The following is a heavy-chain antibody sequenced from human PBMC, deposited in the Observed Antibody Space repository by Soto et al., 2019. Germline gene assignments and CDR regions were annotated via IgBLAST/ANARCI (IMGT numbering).Heavy chain of an antibody. Sequence: SQTLSLTCAISGDSVSSNSAAWNWIRQSPSRGLEWLGRTYYRSKWYSDYAASVKSRITINTDTSKNQFSLQLNSVTPEDTAVYYCGRHRDLVVVAATYSYYYCGMDVWGQGTTVTVSS. CDR3: GRHRDLVVVAATYSYYYCGMDV. J-gene: IGHJ6*02. V-gene: IGHV6-1*01. CDR1: GDSVSSNSAA. D-gene: IGHD2-15*01. CDR2: TYYRSKWYS.